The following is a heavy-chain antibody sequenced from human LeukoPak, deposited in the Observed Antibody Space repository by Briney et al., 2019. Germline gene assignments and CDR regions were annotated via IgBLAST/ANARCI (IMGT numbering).Heavy chain of an antibody. Sequence: PGASLRLSCAASGFTFSSYAMAWVRKAPVKGLEWVSFITDSGINKYYKDSVKGRFTISRDNSKTTLYLQMNSLRAEDTAVYYCAKGTLGSCSGASCYPLDYWGQGTLVTVSS. D-gene: IGHD2-15*01. CDR2: ITDSGINK. V-gene: IGHV3-23*01. J-gene: IGHJ4*02. CDR1: GFTFSSYA. CDR3: AKGTLGSCSGASCYPLDY.